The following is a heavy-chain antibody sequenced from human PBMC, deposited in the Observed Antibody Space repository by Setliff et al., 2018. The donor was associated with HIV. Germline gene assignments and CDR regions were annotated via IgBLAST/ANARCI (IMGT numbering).Heavy chain of an antibody. V-gene: IGHV4-61*09. J-gene: IGHJ4*03. CDR2: ISGSGST. Sequence: PSETLSLTCTVFSGSISSGSYFWSWIRQPAGKGLQWIGHISGSGSTNYNPSLTSRVAISVDTSKNQFSLKLNSVTAADTAVYYCASSSSWSTFDYWVPETLLVTVSS. D-gene: IGHD6-13*01. CDR3: ASSSSWSTFDY. CDR1: SGSISSGSYF.